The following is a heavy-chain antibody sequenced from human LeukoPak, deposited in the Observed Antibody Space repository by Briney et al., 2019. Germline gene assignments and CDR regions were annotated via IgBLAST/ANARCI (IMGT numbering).Heavy chain of an antibody. CDR3: ARDPGYGGFSGAFDI. CDR2: ISGSGSPI. Sequence: PGGSLRLSCAASGFSFRSYEMNWVRQAPGKGLEWASYISGSGSPIYYTDSVKGRFTISRDNAKNSLYLQMNSLRAEDTAVYYCARDPGYGGFSGAFDIWGQGTMVTVSS. J-gene: IGHJ3*02. CDR1: GFSFRSYE. D-gene: IGHD6-13*01. V-gene: IGHV3-48*03.